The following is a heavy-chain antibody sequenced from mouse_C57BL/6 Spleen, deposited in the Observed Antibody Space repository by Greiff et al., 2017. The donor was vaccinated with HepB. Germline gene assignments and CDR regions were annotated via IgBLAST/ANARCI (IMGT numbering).Heavy chain of an antibody. CDR3: ARNSITTVDAMDY. CDR2: INPSSGYT. D-gene: IGHD1-1*01. J-gene: IGHJ4*01. CDR1: GYTFTSYT. V-gene: IGHV1-4*01. Sequence: VQLQQSGAELARPGASVKMSCKASGYTFTSYTMHWVKQRPGQGLEWIGYINPSSGYTKYNQKFKDKATLTADKSSSTAYMQLSSLTSEDSAVYYCARNSITTVDAMDYWGQGTSVTVSS.